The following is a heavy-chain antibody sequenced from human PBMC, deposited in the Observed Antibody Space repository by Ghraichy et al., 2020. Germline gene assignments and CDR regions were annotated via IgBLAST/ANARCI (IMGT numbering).Heavy chain of an antibody. Sequence: GGSLRLSCAASGFTFNNYAMSWVRQAPGKGLEWVSSISDSGGNTYYVDSVKGRFTISRDNSKNTLYLQMNSLRAEDTAVYYCAKDQKQWPVLAYYYYGMDVWGQGTTVTVSS. CDR1: GFTFNNYA. V-gene: IGHV3-23*01. D-gene: IGHD6-19*01. CDR3: AKDQKQWPVLAYYYYGMDV. CDR2: ISDSGGNT. J-gene: IGHJ6*02.